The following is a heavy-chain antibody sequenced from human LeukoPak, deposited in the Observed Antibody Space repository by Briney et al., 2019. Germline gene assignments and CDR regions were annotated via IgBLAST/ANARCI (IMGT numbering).Heavy chain of an antibody. CDR2: IKQDGSEK. CDR1: GFTFSSYL. V-gene: IGHV3-7*03. Sequence: GGSLRLSCAASGFTFSSYLMSWVRQAPGKGLEWVANIKQDGSEKYYVDSVKGRFTISRDNAKNSLYLQMNSLRAEDTAVYYCARGRRMARYCSGGSCYFDYWGQGTLVTVSS. D-gene: IGHD2-15*01. CDR3: ARGRRMARYCSGGSCYFDY. J-gene: IGHJ4*02.